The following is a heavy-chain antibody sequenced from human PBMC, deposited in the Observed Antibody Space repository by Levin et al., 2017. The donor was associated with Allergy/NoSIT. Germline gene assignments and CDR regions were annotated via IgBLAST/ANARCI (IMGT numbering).Heavy chain of an antibody. Sequence: MASETLSLTCTVSGAYITSDGSYWGWIRQYPGKGLEWIGYIYYDGRTFYNPSLRSRLSISRDTSQRQISLRLASVTAADTALYYCAREIGLGFGETSGYFDYWGQGILVTVSS. CDR2: IYYDGRT. J-gene: IGHJ4*02. CDR3: AREIGLGFGETSGYFDY. CDR1: GAYITSDGSY. D-gene: IGHD5-12*01. V-gene: IGHV4-31*03.